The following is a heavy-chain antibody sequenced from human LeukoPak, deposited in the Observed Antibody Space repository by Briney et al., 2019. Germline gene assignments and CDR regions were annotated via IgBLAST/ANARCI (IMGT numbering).Heavy chain of an antibody. CDR2: IYYSGST. CDR3: AREDYYDSSGSRAFDI. CDR1: GGSISSGDYY. Sequence: PSETLSLTCTVSGGSISSGDYYWSWIRQPPGKGLEWIGYIYYSGSTYYNPSLKSRVTISVDTSKNQFSLKLSSVTAAVTAVYYCAREDYYDSSGSRAFDIWGQGTMVTVSS. V-gene: IGHV4-30-4*01. D-gene: IGHD3-22*01. J-gene: IGHJ3*02.